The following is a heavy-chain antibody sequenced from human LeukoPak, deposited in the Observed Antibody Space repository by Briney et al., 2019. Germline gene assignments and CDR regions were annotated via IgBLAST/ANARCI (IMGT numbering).Heavy chain of an antibody. D-gene: IGHD1-26*01. J-gene: IGHJ4*02. CDR3: ARTAASGNSNFDY. Sequence: SETLSLTCTVSGGSISSSSYYWGWIRQPPGKGLEWIGTIYYSGSTYYNPSLKSRVTMSVDTSKNQLSLRLSSVTAADTAEYYCARTAASGNSNFDYWGQGTLVTVSS. CDR1: GGSISSSSYY. V-gene: IGHV4-39*01. CDR2: IYYSGST.